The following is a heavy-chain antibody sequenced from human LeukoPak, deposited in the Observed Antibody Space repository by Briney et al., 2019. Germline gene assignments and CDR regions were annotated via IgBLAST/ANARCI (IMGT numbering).Heavy chain of an antibody. CDR3: ARYDGMDV. V-gene: IGHV3-21*01. J-gene: IGHJ6*02. CDR2: ISSSSSYI. Sequence: GGSLRLSCAAPGFPFSSYSMNWVRQAPGKGLEWDSSISSSSSYIYYADSVKGRFTISRDNAKNSLDLQMNSLRAEDTAVYYCARYDGMDVWGQGTTVTVSS. CDR1: GFPFSSYS.